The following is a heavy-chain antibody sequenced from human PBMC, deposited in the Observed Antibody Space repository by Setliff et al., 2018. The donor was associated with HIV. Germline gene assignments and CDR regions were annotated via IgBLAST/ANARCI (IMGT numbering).Heavy chain of an antibody. V-gene: IGHV3-23*01. Sequence: GGSLRLSCAASGFTFNTYAMSWVRQAPGKGLEWVSVISGSGDRTFYADSVKGRLTISRDNSKNTLYLQINGLRVEDTAIYYCAKDGISGGAYPPYYFDYWGHGTLVTVSS. J-gene: IGHJ4*01. CDR3: AKDGISGGAYPPYYFDY. CDR1: GFTFNTYA. CDR2: ISGSGDRT. D-gene: IGHD2-15*01.